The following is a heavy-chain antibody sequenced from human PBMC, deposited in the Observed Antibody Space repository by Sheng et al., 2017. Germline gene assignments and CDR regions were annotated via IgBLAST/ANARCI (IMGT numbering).Heavy chain of an antibody. CDR1: GGSISSGGYS. Sequence: QLQLQESGSGLVKPSQTLSLTCAVSGGSISSGGYSWSWIRQPPGKGLEWIGYIYHSGSTYYNPSLKSRVTISVDRSKNQFSLKLSSVTVADTAVYYCARDHGFGEFWFDPWGQGTLVTVSS. CDR2: IYHSGST. D-gene: IGHD3-10*01. CDR3: ARDHGFGEFWFDP. J-gene: IGHJ5*02. V-gene: IGHV4-30-2*01.